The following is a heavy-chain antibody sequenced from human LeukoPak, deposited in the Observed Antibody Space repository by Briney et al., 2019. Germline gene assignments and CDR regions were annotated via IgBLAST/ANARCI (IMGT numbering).Heavy chain of an antibody. J-gene: IGHJ4*02. D-gene: IGHD6-6*01. Sequence: ASVKVSCKASGYTFTGYYMHWVRQAPGQGLEWMGWINPNSGGTNYAQKFQGSVTMTRDTSISTAYMELSRLRSDDTAVYYCARDDSFIAARRGGIDYWGQGTLVTVSS. CDR3: ARDDSFIAARRGGIDY. V-gene: IGHV1-2*02. CDR1: GYTFTGYY. CDR2: INPNSGGT.